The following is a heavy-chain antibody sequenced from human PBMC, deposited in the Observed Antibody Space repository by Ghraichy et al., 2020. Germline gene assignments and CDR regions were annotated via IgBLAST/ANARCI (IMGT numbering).Heavy chain of an antibody. V-gene: IGHV4-31*03. Sequence: SETLSLTCTVSGGSISSDGYYWSWIRQHPGKGLEWIRYIYYSGITYYNPTLKSRVTISVDTSKNQFSLKVSAVTAADTAVYYCARDTAAEPMFDYWGQGTLVTVSS. CDR3: ARDTAAEPMFDY. D-gene: IGHD2-2*01. J-gene: IGHJ4*02. CDR2: IYYSGIT. CDR1: GGSISSDGYY.